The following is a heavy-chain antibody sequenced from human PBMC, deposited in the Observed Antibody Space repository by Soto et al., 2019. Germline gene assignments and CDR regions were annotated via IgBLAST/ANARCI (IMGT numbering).Heavy chain of an antibody. CDR3: AKDRMSFNSVWDPFDI. CDR2: IGGGGDDT. Sequence: QPXAAVRRTGVAFGVRLNNYDMSGFRQAPGKGLEWVSGIGGGGDDTNYADSVTGRFTISRDNSKSTLFLQMQSLRAEDTAVYYCAKDRMSFNSVWDPFDIWGQGTLVPVSS. CDR1: GVRLNNYD. J-gene: IGHJ3*02. V-gene: IGHV3-23*01. D-gene: IGHD1-26*01.